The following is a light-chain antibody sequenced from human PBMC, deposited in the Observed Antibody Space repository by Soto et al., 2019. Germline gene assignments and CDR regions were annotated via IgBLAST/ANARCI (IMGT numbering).Light chain of an antibody. Sequence: EIVFTLSLATLSLSPREGAAISCGASQNINRYLAWYHQKPGQPPRLLIYDASTRATGITARFSGSGSGTDFTLTISSLEPEDFAVYYCKQRSNWPLTFGQGTQLEIK. CDR1: QNINRY. V-gene: IGKV3-11*01. CDR2: DAS. CDR3: KQRSNWPLT. J-gene: IGKJ5*01.